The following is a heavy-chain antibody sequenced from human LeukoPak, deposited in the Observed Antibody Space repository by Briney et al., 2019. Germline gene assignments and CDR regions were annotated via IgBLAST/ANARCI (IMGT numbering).Heavy chain of an antibody. CDR3: AKDLRYDFWS. CDR2: IGGSGGRI. J-gene: IGHJ4*02. V-gene: IGHV3-23*01. D-gene: IGHD3-3*01. Sequence: GGSLRLSCAASGFTFSSYAMSWVRQAPGKGLEWVSAIGGSGGRIYYAPSRKGRFTISRYNSKNTLNLQMNSLRAEDTAVYYCAKDLRYDFWSWGQGTLVTVSS. CDR1: GFTFSSYA.